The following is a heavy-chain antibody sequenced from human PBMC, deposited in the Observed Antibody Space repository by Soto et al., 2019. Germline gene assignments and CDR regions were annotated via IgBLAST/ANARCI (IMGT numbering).Heavy chain of an antibody. V-gene: IGHV3-64D*06. CDR1: GFTFSSYA. Sequence: HPGGSLRLSCSASGFTFSSYAMHWVRQAPGKGLEYVSAISSNGGSTYYADSVKGRFTISRDNSKNTLYLQMSSLRAEDTAVYYCVKDPAGSSFQWRGATHFDYWGQGTLVTVSS. CDR3: VKDPAGSSFQWRGATHFDY. CDR2: ISSNGGST. D-gene: IGHD1-26*01. J-gene: IGHJ4*02.